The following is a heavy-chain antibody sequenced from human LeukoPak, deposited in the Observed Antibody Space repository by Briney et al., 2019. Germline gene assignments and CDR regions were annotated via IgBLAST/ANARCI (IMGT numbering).Heavy chain of an antibody. D-gene: IGHD3-3*01. Sequence: GGSLRLSCAASGFTFSTYAMSWVRQAPGKGLEWVSYISSSSSAIYYADSVKGRFTISRDNAKNSLYLQLNSLRDEDTAVYYCARDDFWSGHSNWFDPWGQGTLVTVSS. CDR3: ARDDFWSGHSNWFDP. V-gene: IGHV3-48*02. J-gene: IGHJ5*02. CDR1: GFTFSTYA. CDR2: ISSSSSAI.